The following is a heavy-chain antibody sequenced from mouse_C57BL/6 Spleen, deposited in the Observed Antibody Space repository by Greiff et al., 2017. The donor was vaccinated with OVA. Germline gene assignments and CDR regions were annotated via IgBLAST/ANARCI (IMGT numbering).Heavy chain of an antibody. Sequence: VQLQQPGTELVKPGASVKLSCKASGYTFTSYWMHWVKQRPGQGLEWIGNINPSNGGTNYNEKFKSKATLTVDKSSSTAYMQLSSLTSEDSAVYYCARIDYDYPAWFAYWGQGTLVTVSA. D-gene: IGHD2-4*01. V-gene: IGHV1-53*01. CDR3: ARIDYDYPAWFAY. J-gene: IGHJ3*01. CDR1: GYTFTSYW. CDR2: INPSNGGT.